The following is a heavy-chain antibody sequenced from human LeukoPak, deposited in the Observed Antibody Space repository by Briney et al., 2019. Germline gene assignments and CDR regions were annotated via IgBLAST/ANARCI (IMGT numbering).Heavy chain of an antibody. D-gene: IGHD3-22*01. CDR2: IGHDGADK. CDR1: GFTFSHYA. J-gene: IGHJ4*02. Sequence: PGRSLRLSCAASGFTFSHYALHWFRQAPGKGLEWVALIGHDGADKYYADSVKGRFLISRDNSKNMLFLQMHSLIIEATAVYYCARNSDYYDYSPQSVWGQGTLVTVS. CDR3: ARNSDYYDYSPQSV. V-gene: IGHV3-30*04.